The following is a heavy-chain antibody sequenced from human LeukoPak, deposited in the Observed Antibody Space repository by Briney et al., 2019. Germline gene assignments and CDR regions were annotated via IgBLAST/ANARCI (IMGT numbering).Heavy chain of an antibody. D-gene: IGHD6-6*01. Sequence: GGSLRLSCAASGFTFSSYVMSWVRQAPGKGLEWVSAITGSSDSTYYADSVKGRFTISRDNSKNMLYLQMNSLRAEDTAVYYCAKGSAAARPYYFDYWGQGTLITVSS. CDR3: AKGSAAARPYYFDY. J-gene: IGHJ4*02. V-gene: IGHV3-23*01. CDR1: GFTFSSYV. CDR2: ITGSSDST.